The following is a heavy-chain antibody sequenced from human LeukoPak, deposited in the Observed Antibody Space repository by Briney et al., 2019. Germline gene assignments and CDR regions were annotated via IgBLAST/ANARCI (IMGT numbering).Heavy chain of an antibody. Sequence: PGRSLRLSCAVSGFTFSNYAMHWVRQAPGKGLEWVALISYDGSNKYYADSVKGRFTISRDNAKNSLYLQMNSLRAEDTAVYYCARGLYSGPYWGQGTLVTVSS. CDR2: ISYDGSNK. J-gene: IGHJ4*02. CDR3: ARGLYSGPY. V-gene: IGHV3-30-3*01. D-gene: IGHD1-26*01. CDR1: GFTFSNYA.